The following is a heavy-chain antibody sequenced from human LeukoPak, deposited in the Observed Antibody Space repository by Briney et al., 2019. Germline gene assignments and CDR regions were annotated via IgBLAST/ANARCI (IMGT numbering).Heavy chain of an antibody. J-gene: IGHJ6*02. Sequence: ASVKVSCKVSGYXLTELSIHWVRQAPGKGLEWMGGFDSEDGETIYAQKFQGRLTMTEDTSTDTAYMELSSLRSEDTAVYYCATSKLEQIDWHGYYYGMDVWGQGTTVTVSS. V-gene: IGHV1-24*01. CDR2: FDSEDGET. CDR3: ATSKLEQIDWHGYYYGMDV. D-gene: IGHD1/OR15-1a*01. CDR1: GYXLTELS.